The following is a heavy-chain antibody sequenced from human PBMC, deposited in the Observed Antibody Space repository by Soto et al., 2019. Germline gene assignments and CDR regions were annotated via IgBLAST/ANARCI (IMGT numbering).Heavy chain of an antibody. CDR1: GGSISSGGYY. J-gene: IGHJ6*02. Sequence: PSETLSLTCTVSGGSISSGGYYWSWIRQHPGKGLEWIGYIYYSGSTYYNPSLKSRVTISVDTSKNQFSLKLSSVTAADTAVYYCAGAIAARHYYYYYGMDVWGQGTTVTV. D-gene: IGHD6-6*01. CDR2: IYYSGST. V-gene: IGHV4-61*08. CDR3: AGAIAARHYYYYYGMDV.